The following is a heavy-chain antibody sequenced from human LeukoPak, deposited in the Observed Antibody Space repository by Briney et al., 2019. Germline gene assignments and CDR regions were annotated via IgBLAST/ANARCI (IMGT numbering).Heavy chain of an antibody. CDR1: GNSISSGNYY. J-gene: IGHJ4*02. CDR2: IYSTGST. D-gene: IGHD3-22*01. Sequence: SQTLSLTCSVSGNSISSGNYYWTWIRQPAGKGLEWIGRIYSTGSTNYNPSLKSRVTISVDTSKNQFSLRLSSVTAADTAVYYCARVTTGGYYNCWGQGTLVTVS. V-gene: IGHV4-61*02. CDR3: ARVTTGGYYNC.